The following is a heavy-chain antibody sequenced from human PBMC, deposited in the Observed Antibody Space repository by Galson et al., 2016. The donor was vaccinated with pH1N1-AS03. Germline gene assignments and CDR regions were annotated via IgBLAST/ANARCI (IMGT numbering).Heavy chain of an antibody. CDR2: ISGSGIST. D-gene: IGHD3-3*01. Sequence: SLRHSCATSGLTFSSYAMFWVRQAPGKGLEWVSSISGSGISTYYADSVKGRFTISRDNSRNTVYLQMNSLRVEDTATYYCAKDQSHIIPLSGALSWGQGTLVTVSS. J-gene: IGHJ5*02. CDR3: AKDQSHIIPLSGALS. CDR1: GLTFSSYA. V-gene: IGHV3-23*01.